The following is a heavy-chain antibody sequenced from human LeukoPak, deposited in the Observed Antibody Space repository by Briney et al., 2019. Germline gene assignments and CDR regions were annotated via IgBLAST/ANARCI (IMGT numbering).Heavy chain of an antibody. CDR2: INDSGST. V-gene: IGHV4-59*12. Sequence: SETLSLTCTVSGGSISSYYWSWIRQPPGKGLEWIGYINDSGSTNYNPSLKSRVTISVDTSKNQFSLKLSSVTAADTAVYYCARPGDRAFDIWGQGTMVTVSS. CDR1: GGSISSYY. J-gene: IGHJ3*02. D-gene: IGHD3-10*01. CDR3: ARPGDRAFDI.